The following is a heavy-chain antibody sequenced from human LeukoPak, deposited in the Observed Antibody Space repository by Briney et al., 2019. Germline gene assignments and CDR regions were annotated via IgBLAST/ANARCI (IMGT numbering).Heavy chain of an antibody. CDR3: ARTLYPHNYYDSSGFDY. V-gene: IGHV3-23*01. CDR1: GFTFSSYA. CDR2: ICGSGGGT. Sequence: GGSLRLSCAASGFTFSSYAMSGGRQAPGKGLECVSAICGSGGGTYYADSVKGRFTISRDNSKNTLYLQMNSLRAEDTAVYYCARTLYPHNYYDSSGFDYWGQGTLVTVSS. J-gene: IGHJ4*02. D-gene: IGHD3-22*01.